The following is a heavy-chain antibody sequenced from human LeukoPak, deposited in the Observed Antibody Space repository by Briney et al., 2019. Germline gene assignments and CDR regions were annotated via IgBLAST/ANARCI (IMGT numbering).Heavy chain of an antibody. CDR1: GGSISSSSYY. Sequence: PSETLSLTCTVSGGSISSSSYYWGWIRQPPGKGLEWIGSIYYSGSTYYNPSLKSRVTISVDTSKNQFSLKLSSVTAADTAVYYCARLGATPYYDILTGYQRPYWYFDLWGRGTLVTVSS. J-gene: IGHJ2*01. D-gene: IGHD3-9*01. CDR3: ARLGATPYYDILTGYQRPYWYFDL. CDR2: IYYSGST. V-gene: IGHV4-39*01.